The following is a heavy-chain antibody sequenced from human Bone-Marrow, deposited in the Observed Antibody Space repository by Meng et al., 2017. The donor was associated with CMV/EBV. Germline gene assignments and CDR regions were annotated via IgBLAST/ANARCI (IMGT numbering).Heavy chain of an antibody. CDR2: ISRSGSNT. CDR1: GFTFSSYA. V-gene: IGHV3-48*03. Sequence: GESLKISCAASGFTFSSYAMNWVRQAPGKGLEWISTISRSGSNTYYADSVKGRFTISRDNAKNSLNLQMNSLRADDTALYYCSKKAVSPPSMDNWFDPWGQGTMVTVSS. J-gene: IGHJ5*02. CDR3: SKKAVSPPSMDNWFDP. D-gene: IGHD2/OR15-2a*01.